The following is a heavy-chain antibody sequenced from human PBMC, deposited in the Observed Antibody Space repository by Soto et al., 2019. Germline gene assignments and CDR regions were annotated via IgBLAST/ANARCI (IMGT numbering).Heavy chain of an antibody. CDR2: IVVGSGKT. V-gene: IGHV1-58*01. D-gene: IGHD3-16*01. CDR1: GFTFTSSA. J-gene: IGHJ6*02. CDR3: AAEEPSLRPRLYYYYGMDV. Sequence: SVKVSCKASGFTFTSSAVQWVRQARGQRLEWIGWIVVGSGKTNYAQKFQERVTITRDMSTSTAYMELSSLRSEDTAVYDCAAEEPSLRPRLYYYYGMDVWGQGTTVTVSS.